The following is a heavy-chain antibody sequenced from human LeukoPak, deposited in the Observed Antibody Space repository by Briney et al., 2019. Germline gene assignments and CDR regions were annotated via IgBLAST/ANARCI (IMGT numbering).Heavy chain of an antibody. D-gene: IGHD3-3*01. CDR2: INPNSGGT. CDR1: GYTFTGYY. Sequence: GASVKVSCTASGYTFTGYYMHWVRQAPGQGLEWMGWINPNSGGTNYAQKFQGRVTMTRDTSIGTAYMGLSRLRSDDTAVYYCARGAGITIFGVVRNENWFDPWGQGTLVTVSS. J-gene: IGHJ5*02. V-gene: IGHV1-2*02. CDR3: ARGAGITIFGVVRNENWFDP.